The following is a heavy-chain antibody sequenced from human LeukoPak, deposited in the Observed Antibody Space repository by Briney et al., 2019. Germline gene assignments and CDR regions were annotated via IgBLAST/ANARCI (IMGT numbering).Heavy chain of an antibody. V-gene: IGHV3-30*18. CDR2: ISYDGSNK. Sequence: GGSLRLSCAASGFTFSCYGMHWVRQAPGKGLEWVAVISYDGSNKYYADSVKGRFTISRDNSKYTLHLQMNSLRAEDTAVYYCAKGSSGWPFDYWGQGTLVTVSS. J-gene: IGHJ4*02. CDR1: GFTFSCYG. D-gene: IGHD6-19*01. CDR3: AKGSSGWPFDY.